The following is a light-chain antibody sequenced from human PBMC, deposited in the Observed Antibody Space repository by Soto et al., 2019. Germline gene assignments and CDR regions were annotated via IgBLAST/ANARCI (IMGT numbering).Light chain of an antibody. V-gene: IGKV1-39*01. CDR2: GAS. CDR3: QQSYSTLRS. Sequence: DIELTQSPSSLSASVGDRVTITCRASQSISTYLNWYQQKGGKAPKLLIHGASSLQSGVPLRFSATGSGTDFSLTIMSLQPEDFATYYCQQSYSTLRSFGGGTKVEI. J-gene: IGKJ4*01. CDR1: QSISTY.